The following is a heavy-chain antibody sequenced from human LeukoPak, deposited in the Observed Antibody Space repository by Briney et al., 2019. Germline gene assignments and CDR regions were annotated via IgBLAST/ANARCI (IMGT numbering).Heavy chain of an antibody. Sequence: ASVKVSCKASGYTFINYFIHWARQAPGQGLEWMGVINPRSGSTTYAQNFQGTVTMTRDTSTSTVYVELSSLRSEDTAVYYCAREGDAYKDFDYWGQGTLVTVSS. V-gene: IGHV1-46*01. CDR3: AREGDAYKDFDY. J-gene: IGHJ4*02. CDR2: INPRSGST. D-gene: IGHD5-24*01. CDR1: GYTFINYF.